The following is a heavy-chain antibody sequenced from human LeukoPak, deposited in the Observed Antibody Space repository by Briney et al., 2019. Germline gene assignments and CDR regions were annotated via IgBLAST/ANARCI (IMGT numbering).Heavy chain of an antibody. V-gene: IGHV4-34*01. CDR3: ARNMDTGNEQTRYAFDI. Sequence: SETLSLTCAVYGGSFSGYYWSWIRQPPGKGLEWIGEINHSGSTNYNPSLKSRVTISVDTSKNQFSLKLSSVTAADTAVYYCARNMDTGNEQTRYAFDIWGQGTMVNGSS. CDR1: GGSFSGYY. CDR2: INHSGST. J-gene: IGHJ3*02. D-gene: IGHD5-18*01.